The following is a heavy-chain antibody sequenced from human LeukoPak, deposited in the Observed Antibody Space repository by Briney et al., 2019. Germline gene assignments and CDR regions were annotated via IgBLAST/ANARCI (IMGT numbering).Heavy chain of an antibody. CDR2: ISGSGGST. D-gene: IGHD6-19*01. Sequence: GGSLRLSCAASGFTFSSYAMSWVRQAPGKGLEWVSAISGSGGSTYYADSVKGRFTISRDNSKNTLYLQMNSLRAEDTAVYYCAKEDRRYSSGWSYYSDYWGQGTLVTVSS. J-gene: IGHJ4*02. CDR1: GFTFSSYA. V-gene: IGHV3-23*01. CDR3: AKEDRRYSSGWSYYSDY.